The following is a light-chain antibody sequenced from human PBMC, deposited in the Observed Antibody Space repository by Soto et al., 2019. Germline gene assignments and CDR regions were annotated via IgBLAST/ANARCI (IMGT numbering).Light chain of an antibody. CDR3: QSFHSSLSGYV. CDR1: SSNIGAGYD. J-gene: IGLJ1*01. V-gene: IGLV1-40*01. Sequence: QSVLTQPPSVSGAPGQRVTISCTGSSSNIGAGYDVHWYQQLPGTAPKLLIYGHSNRPSGVPDRFSGSKSGTSASLAITGLQAEDEADYYCQSFHSSLSGYVFGTGTKLTVL. CDR2: GHS.